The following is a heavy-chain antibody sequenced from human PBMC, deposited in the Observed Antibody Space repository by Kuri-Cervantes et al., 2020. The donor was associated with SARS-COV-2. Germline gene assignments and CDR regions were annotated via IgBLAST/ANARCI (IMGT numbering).Heavy chain of an antibody. Sequence: SETLSLTCTVSGGSISSSSYYWGWIRQPPGKGLEWIGSIYYSGSTYYNPSPKSRVTISVDTSKNQFSLKLSSVTAADTAVYYCARLGFNWNYGPNFDYWGQGTLVTVSS. CDR1: GGSISSSSYY. V-gene: IGHV4-39*01. J-gene: IGHJ4*02. D-gene: IGHD1-7*01. CDR2: IYYSGST. CDR3: ARLGFNWNYGPNFDY.